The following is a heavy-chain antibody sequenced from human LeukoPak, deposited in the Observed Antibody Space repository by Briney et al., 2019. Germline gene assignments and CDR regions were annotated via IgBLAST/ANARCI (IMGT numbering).Heavy chain of an antibody. CDR2: ISYSGTT. J-gene: IGHJ4*02. D-gene: IGHD1-1*01. Sequence: SETLSLTCTVSGGSISDYYWSWIRQPPGKGLEWIGKISYSGTTTYNPALKSRVTISVDTSKNQFSLKLSSVTAADTAVYYCARVGDWNDLVYWGQGTLVTVSS. CDR1: GGSISDYY. V-gene: IGHV4-59*01. CDR3: ARVGDWNDLVY.